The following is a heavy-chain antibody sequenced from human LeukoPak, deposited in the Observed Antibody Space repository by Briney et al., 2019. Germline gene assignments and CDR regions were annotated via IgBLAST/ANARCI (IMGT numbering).Heavy chain of an antibody. J-gene: IGHJ6*03. Sequence: SGTLSLTCAVSGDSITSSEWWSWVRQPPGKGLEWIGYIHYSGSISYNPSLKSRVTISVDTSKNQFSLKLRFVTPADTAVYYCARTTEGYCSGSSCYSYYYYMDVWGKGTTVTVSS. D-gene: IGHD2-15*01. CDR3: ARTTEGYCSGSSCYSYYYYMDV. V-gene: IGHV4-4*02. CDR2: IHYSGSI. CDR1: GDSITSSEW.